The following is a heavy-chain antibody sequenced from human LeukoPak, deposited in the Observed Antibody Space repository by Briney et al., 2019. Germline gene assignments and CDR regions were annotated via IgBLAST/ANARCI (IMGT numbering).Heavy chain of an antibody. J-gene: IGHJ4*02. CDR1: GFTFSSYA. CDR2: ISGSGAST. V-gene: IGHV3-23*01. CDR3: AKTGPAPYSSSSGFDY. Sequence: GGSLRLSCAASGFTFSSYAMSWVRQAPGKGLEWVSVSDISGSGASTYYADSVKGRFTISRDNSKNTLYLQMNSLRAEDTAVYYCAKTGPAPYSSSSGFDYWGQGTLVTVSS. D-gene: IGHD6-6*01.